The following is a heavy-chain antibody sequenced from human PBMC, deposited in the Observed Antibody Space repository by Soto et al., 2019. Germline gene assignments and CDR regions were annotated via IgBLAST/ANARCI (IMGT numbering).Heavy chain of an antibody. D-gene: IGHD2-15*01. CDR1: GFTVSSKY. V-gene: IGHV3-66*01. J-gene: IGHJ6*04. CDR2: IQSGGPT. CDR3: ARDDVLCDGGRCYGVPLDV. Sequence: GGSLRLSCAASGFTVSSKYMSWVRQAPGKGLEWVSLIQSGGPTYYADSVKGRFTISRDTSENTLHLQMDNLRAEDTAVYYCARDDVLCDGGRCYGVPLDVWAKGPRSPSPQ.